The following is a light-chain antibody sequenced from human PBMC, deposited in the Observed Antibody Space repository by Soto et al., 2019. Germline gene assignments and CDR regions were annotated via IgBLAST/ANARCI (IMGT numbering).Light chain of an antibody. CDR2: GAS. Sequence: ESVLTQSPGTLSSSPGERATLSCRASQSVSSNYLAWYQQKHGQAPRLLIYGASSRATGIPDRFSGSGSGTDFTLTISRLEPEDCAVYYCQQYAGSPKTFGQGTKVEIK. CDR3: QQYAGSPKT. J-gene: IGKJ1*01. V-gene: IGKV3-20*01. CDR1: QSVSSNY.